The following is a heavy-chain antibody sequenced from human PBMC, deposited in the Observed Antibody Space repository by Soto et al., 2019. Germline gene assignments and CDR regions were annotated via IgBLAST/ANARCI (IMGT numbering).Heavy chain of an antibody. D-gene: IGHD2-21*01. V-gene: IGHV1-3*01. Sequence: QVHLVQAGAEVRKPGDSVQVSCKASGYNFSSHDRHWVRQAPGQGLEWMGWINAGNGNTRYSQKFQDRITITRDASASTAYMELSSLRSEDTAIYYCARDSFYCGGRYCYHYSFYMDVWGKGTTVTVSS. CDR2: INAGNGNT. J-gene: IGHJ6*03. CDR1: GYNFSSHD. CDR3: ARDSFYCGGRYCYHYSFYMDV.